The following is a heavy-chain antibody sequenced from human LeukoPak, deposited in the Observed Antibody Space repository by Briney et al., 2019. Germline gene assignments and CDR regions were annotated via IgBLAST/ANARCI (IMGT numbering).Heavy chain of an antibody. CDR1: GGSISSGGYS. CDR2: IYHSGST. J-gene: IGHJ4*02. V-gene: IGHV4-30-2*01. D-gene: IGHD2-2*01. CDR3: ASAAQPYYFDY. Sequence: PSETLSLTCAVSGGSISSGGYSWSWIRQPPGKGLEWIGYIYHSGSTYYNPSLKSRVTISVDRSKNQFSLKLSSVTAADTAVYYCASAAQPYYFDYWGQGTLVTVSS.